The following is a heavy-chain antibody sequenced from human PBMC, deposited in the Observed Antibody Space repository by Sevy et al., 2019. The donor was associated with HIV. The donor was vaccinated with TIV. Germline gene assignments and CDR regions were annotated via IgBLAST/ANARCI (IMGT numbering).Heavy chain of an antibody. J-gene: IGHJ4*02. D-gene: IGHD3-22*01. CDR2: ISGSGGAT. V-gene: IGHV3-23*01. CDR3: AKGGTYYYDSSGYYPIPIDY. Sequence: GGSLRLSCAASGFTFSSYVMSWVRQAPGKGLEWVSAISGSGGATYYADSVKGRFTISRDNSKNTLYLQMNSLRAEDTAVYYCAKGGTYYYDSSGYYPIPIDYWGQGTLVTVSS. CDR1: GFTFSSYV.